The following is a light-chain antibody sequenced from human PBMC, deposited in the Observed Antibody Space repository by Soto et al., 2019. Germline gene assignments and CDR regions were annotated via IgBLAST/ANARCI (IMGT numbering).Light chain of an antibody. CDR1: QSVSSSY. CDR3: QQYGSSPRVYT. V-gene: IGKV3-20*01. Sequence: EIVLTQSPGTLSLSPGERATLSCRASQSVSSSYLAWYQQKPGQAPRLLIYGASGRATGITDRFSGSGSGTDFTLTISRLEPEDLAVYYCQQYGSSPRVYTLGHGTKLEIK. J-gene: IGKJ2*01. CDR2: GAS.